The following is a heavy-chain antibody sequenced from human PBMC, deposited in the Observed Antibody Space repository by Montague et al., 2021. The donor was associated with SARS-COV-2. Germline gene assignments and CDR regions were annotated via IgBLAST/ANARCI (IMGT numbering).Heavy chain of an antibody. CDR2: IYYSGSA. V-gene: IGHV4-39*07. D-gene: IGHD6-19*01. J-gene: IGHJ6*02. Sequence: SETLSLTCTVSGGSISSSSYYWGWIRQPPGKGLEWIGRIYYSGSAYYNPSLKSRVTISVDTSKNQFSLQLNSVTPEDTAVYYCAREQQWLWAVYYYYGMDVWGQGTTVTVSS. CDR3: AREQQWLWAVYYYYGMDV. CDR1: GGSISSSSYY.